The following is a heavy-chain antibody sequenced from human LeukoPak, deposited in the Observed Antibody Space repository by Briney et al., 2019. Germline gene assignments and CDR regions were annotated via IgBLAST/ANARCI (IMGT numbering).Heavy chain of an antibody. Sequence: AETLSLTCDVSGDSISSHPWSWIRQPPGKGLDYIGFIDYNGNTNYNPSLKRRVTISLDIFKNQFSLNLNSVRAADTAVYCCARLARCDGNCYSFDLWGQGMLVTVSS. D-gene: IGHD2-21*02. CDR2: IDYNGNT. CDR1: GDSISSHP. V-gene: IGHV4-59*11. J-gene: IGHJ4*02. CDR3: ARLARCDGNCYSFDL.